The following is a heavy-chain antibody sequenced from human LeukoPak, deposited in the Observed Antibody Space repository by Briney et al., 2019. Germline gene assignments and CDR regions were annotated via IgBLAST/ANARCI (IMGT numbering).Heavy chain of an antibody. V-gene: IGHV3-30*18. D-gene: IGHD5-24*01. CDR2: ISYDGSNK. CDR3: AKSGGWLQYYFDY. CDR1: GFTFSSYG. Sequence: GGSLRLSCEASGFTFSSYGMHWVRQAPGKGLEWVAVISYDGSNKYYADSVKGRFTISRDNSKNTLYLQMNSLRAEDTAVYYCAKSGGWLQYYFDYWGQGTLVTVSS. J-gene: IGHJ4*02.